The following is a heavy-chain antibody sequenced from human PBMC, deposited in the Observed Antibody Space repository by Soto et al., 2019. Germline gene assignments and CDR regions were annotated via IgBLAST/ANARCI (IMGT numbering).Heavy chain of an antibody. CDR3: ARGVLKGFMVRGVIWDY. J-gene: IGHJ4*02. CDR1: GGSISSSSYY. D-gene: IGHD3-10*01. CDR2: IYYSGST. Sequence: PSETLSLSCTVSGGSISSSSYYWGWIRQPPGKGLEWIGSIYYSGSTYYNPSLKSRVTISVDTSKNQFSLKLSSVTAADTAVYYCARGVLKGFMVRGVIWDYWGQGTLVTVSS. V-gene: IGHV4-39*07.